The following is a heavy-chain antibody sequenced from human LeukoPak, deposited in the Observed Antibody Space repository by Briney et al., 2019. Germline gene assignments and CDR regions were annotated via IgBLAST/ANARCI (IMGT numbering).Heavy chain of an antibody. Sequence: GGSLRLSCAASGFAVSSNYMSWVRPAPGKGLEWVSVIYSGGSTYYADSVKGRFTISRDNSKNTLYLQMNSLRAEDTAVYYCARTSRDSSGNYFDYWGQGTLVTVSS. J-gene: IGHJ4*02. CDR3: ARTSRDSSGNYFDY. CDR2: IYSGGST. D-gene: IGHD6-19*01. CDR1: GFAVSSNY. V-gene: IGHV3-66*01.